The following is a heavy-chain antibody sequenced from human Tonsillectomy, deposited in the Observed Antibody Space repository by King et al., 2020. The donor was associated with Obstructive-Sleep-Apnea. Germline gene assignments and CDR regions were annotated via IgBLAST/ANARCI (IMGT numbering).Heavy chain of an antibody. J-gene: IGHJ4*02. CDR2: IRYDGSNK. D-gene: IGHD4-17*01. V-gene: IGHV3-30*02. CDR3: AKDGTPYGDYFDY. CDR1: GFTFSSYG. Sequence: VQLVESGGGVVQPGRSLRLSCAASGFTFSSYGMHWVRQAPGKGLEWVAFIRYDGSNKYYADSVKGRFTISRDNSKNTLYLQMNSLRAEDTAVYYCAKDGTPYGDYFDYWGQGTLVTVSS.